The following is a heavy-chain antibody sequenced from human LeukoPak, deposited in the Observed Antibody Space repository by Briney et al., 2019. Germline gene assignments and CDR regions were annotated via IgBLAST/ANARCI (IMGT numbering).Heavy chain of an antibody. CDR1: GFTFSSYA. J-gene: IGHJ4*02. D-gene: IGHD6-19*01. Sequence: GGSLRLSCAASGFTFSSYAMSWVRQAPGKGLEWVSTISGSGDSTYYTDSVMRRFTISRDNSKNTLYLQMNSLRAEDTAVYYCAKGWSRGWLDYWGQGTVVTVSS. CDR3: AKGWSRGWLDY. CDR2: ISGSGDST. V-gene: IGHV3-23*01.